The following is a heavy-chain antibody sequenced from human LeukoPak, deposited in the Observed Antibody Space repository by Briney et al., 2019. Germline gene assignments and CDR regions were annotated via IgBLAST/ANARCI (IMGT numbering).Heavy chain of an antibody. CDR1: GFTFSSYS. CDR2: TYTGGNS. D-gene: IGHD3-22*01. Sequence: GGSLRLSCAASGFTFSSYSMNWVRQAPGKGLEWVSVTYTGGNSYYADSVKGQFIISRDISKNTLYLQMNSLRAEDSALYYCARGGRGSAAVVAPRSFDIWGQGTMVTVSS. CDR3: ARGGRGSAAVVAPRSFDI. V-gene: IGHV3-53*01. J-gene: IGHJ3*02.